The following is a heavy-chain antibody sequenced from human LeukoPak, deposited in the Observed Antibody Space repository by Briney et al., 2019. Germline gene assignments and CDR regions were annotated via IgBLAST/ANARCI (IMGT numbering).Heavy chain of an antibody. CDR3: ARTMVRGVIGDNFFDP. D-gene: IGHD3-10*01. CDR2: INHSGST. V-gene: IGHV4-34*01. Sequence: SETLSLTCAVYGGSFSGYYWSWIRQPPGKGLEWIGEINHSGSTDYNPSLKSRVTISVDTSKNQFSLKLSSVTAADTAVYYCARTMVRGVIGDNFFDPWGQGTLVTVSS. J-gene: IGHJ5*02. CDR1: GGSFSGYY.